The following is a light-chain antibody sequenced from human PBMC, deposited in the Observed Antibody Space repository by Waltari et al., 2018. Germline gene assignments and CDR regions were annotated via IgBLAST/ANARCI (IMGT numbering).Light chain of an antibody. CDR3: SSYTTSTTLLVV. J-gene: IGLJ2*01. Sequence: QSALTQPASVSGSPGQSITISCTGTTSAIGTYNYVSWYQQHPGKAPKLMLFDVNNRPSGVSGRFSGSKSGNTASLTISGLQAEDEADYYCSSYTTSTTLLVVFGGGTKLTVL. CDR1: TSAIGTYNY. CDR2: DVN. V-gene: IGLV2-14*03.